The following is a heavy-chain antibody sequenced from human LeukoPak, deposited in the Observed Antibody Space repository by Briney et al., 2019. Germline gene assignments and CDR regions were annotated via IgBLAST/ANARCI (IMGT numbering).Heavy chain of an antibody. CDR2: IYTSGST. V-gene: IGHV4-4*07. CDR1: GGCISSCY. J-gene: IGHJ3*02. Sequence: SETLSLTCTVSGGCISSCYWSWIRQPAGKGLEWIGRIYTSGSTNYNPSLRSRVTMSVDTSKNQFSLKLSSVTAADTAVYYCARDLVDTAPDAFDIWGQGTMVTVSS. D-gene: IGHD5-18*01. CDR3: ARDLVDTAPDAFDI.